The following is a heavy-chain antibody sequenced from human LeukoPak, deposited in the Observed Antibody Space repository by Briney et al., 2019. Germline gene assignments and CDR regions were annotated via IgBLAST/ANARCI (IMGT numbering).Heavy chain of an antibody. V-gene: IGHV5-51*01. CDR1: EYSFSTYW. CDR2: IYPTDSDT. CDR3: ARHFLFFGGELPHDAFDI. D-gene: IGHD1-26*01. Sequence: GESLKISCKGSEYSFSTYWIGWVRQMPGKGLEWMGIIYPTDSDTRYSPSFQGQVTISADKSISTAYLQWSSLKASDTAMYYCARHFLFFGGELPHDAFDIWGQGTMVTVSS. J-gene: IGHJ3*02.